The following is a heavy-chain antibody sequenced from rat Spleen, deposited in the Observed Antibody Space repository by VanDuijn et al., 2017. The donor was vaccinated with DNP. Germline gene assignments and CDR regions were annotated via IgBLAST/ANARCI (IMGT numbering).Heavy chain of an antibody. J-gene: IGHJ3*01. CDR1: GFTFSNYD. CDR2: ITLGGATT. D-gene: IGHD1-6*01. V-gene: IGHV5-25*01. Sequence: EVQLVESGGGLVQPGRSLKLSCAASGFTFSNYDMAWVRQAPTKGLEWVAAITLGGATTYYGDAVKGRFTISRDNAKSSLSLQMDSLRSEDTATYYCARHGLYYGSNWFAYWGQGTLVTVSS. CDR3: ARHGLYYGSNWFAY.